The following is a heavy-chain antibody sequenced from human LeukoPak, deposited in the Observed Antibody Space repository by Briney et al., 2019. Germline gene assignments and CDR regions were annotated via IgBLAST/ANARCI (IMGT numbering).Heavy chain of an antibody. Sequence: PSETLSLTCTVSGGSVSSYYWTWIRQPPGKGLEWIGNIYYSGSTNYNPSLKSRVTISIDTSKNQFSLKVSSVTAADTAVYYCARAHSSGWPHMFDPWGQGTLVTVPS. V-gene: IGHV4-59*02. J-gene: IGHJ5*02. D-gene: IGHD6-19*01. CDR2: IYYSGST. CDR1: GGSVSSYY. CDR3: ARAHSSGWPHMFDP.